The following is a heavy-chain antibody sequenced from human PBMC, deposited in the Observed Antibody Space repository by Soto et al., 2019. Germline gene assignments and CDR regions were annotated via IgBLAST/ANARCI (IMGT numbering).Heavy chain of an antibody. Sequence: PGGSLRLSCAASGFTFSSYGMHWVRQAPGKGLEWVAVISYDGSNKYYADSVKGRFTISRDNSKNTLYLQMNSLRAEDTAVYYWAKTAGWSHHYGMAGCGQGSTVIVSS. CDR1: GFTFSSYG. D-gene: IGHD6-25*01. CDR2: ISYDGSNK. CDR3: AKTAGWSHHYGMAG. J-gene: IGHJ6*02. V-gene: IGHV3-30*18.